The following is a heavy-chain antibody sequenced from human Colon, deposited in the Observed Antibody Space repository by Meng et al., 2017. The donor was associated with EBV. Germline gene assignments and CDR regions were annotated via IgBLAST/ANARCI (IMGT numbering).Heavy chain of an antibody. Sequence: QVQLQESGPGRVKPPGPLSLTCAVSGGSLSSRNWWSWVRQPPGKGLEWIGEIYHSGSTNYNPSLKSRVTISVDESKNQFSLRLSSVTAADTAVYYCARVGAYCGGDCYHPRWGQGTLVTVSS. CDR2: IYHSGST. D-gene: IGHD2-21*02. J-gene: IGHJ4*02. CDR3: ARVGAYCGGDCYHPR. V-gene: IGHV4-4*03. CDR1: GGSLSSRNW.